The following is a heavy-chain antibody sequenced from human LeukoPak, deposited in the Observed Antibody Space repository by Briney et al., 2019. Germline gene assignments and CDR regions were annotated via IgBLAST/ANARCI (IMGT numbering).Heavy chain of an antibody. V-gene: IGHV1-69*05. Sequence: SVKVSCKASGGTFSSYAISWVRQAPGQGLEWMGRIIPIFGTANYAQKFQGRVTITTDESTSTAYMELRSLRSDDTAVYYCARVPEYCSSTSCPDYWGQGTLVTVSS. J-gene: IGHJ4*02. CDR2: IIPIFGTA. CDR1: GGTFSSYA. CDR3: ARVPEYCSSTSCPDY. D-gene: IGHD2-2*01.